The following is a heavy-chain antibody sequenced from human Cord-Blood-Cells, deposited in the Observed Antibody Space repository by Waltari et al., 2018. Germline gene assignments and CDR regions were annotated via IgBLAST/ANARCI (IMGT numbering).Heavy chain of an antibody. Sequence: QVQLVESGGGVVQPGRSLRLSCAASGFTFSSYGMHWGRQAPGKGLEWVAVIWYDGSNKYYADSVKGRFTISRDNSKNTLYLQMNSLRAEDTAVYYCARDWYSSSWYAFDIWGQGTMVTVSS. D-gene: IGHD6-13*01. CDR3: ARDWYSSSWYAFDI. J-gene: IGHJ3*02. CDR1: GFTFSSYG. CDR2: IWYDGSNK. V-gene: IGHV3-33*01.